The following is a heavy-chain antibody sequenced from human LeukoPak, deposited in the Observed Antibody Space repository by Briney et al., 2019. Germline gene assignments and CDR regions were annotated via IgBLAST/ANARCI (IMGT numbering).Heavy chain of an antibody. V-gene: IGHV3-21*01. J-gene: IGHJ4*02. CDR2: ISSSSSYI. CDR3: ARDREGRYFDWLPDY. D-gene: IGHD3-9*01. CDR1: GFTFSSYS. Sequence: SGGSLRLSCAASGFTFSSYSMNWVRQAPGKGLEWVSSISSSSSYIYYADSVKGRFTISRDNAKNPLYLQMNSLRAEDTAVYYCARDREGRYFDWLPDYWGQGTLVTVSS.